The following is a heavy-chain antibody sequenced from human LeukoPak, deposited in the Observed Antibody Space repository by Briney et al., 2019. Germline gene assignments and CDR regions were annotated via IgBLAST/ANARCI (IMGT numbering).Heavy chain of an antibody. J-gene: IGHJ4*02. Sequence: SETLSLTCTASGGSISSYYWSWIRQPPGKGLEWIGYMYYSGNTNYNPSLKSRVTISVDTSKNQFSLKLSSVTAADTAVYYCATAVSGTSDFDYWGQGTLVTVSS. CDR3: ATAVSGTSDFDY. V-gene: IGHV4-59*01. CDR1: GGSISSYY. D-gene: IGHD6-19*01. CDR2: MYYSGNT.